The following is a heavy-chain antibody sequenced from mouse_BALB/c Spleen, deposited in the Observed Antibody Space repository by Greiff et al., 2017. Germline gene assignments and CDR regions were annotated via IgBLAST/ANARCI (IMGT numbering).Heavy chain of an antibody. CDR1: GFTFSNYW. CDR2: IRLKSNNYAT. CDR3: RYYGSLYYFDY. J-gene: IGHJ2*01. D-gene: IGHD1-1*01. V-gene: IGHV6-6*02. Sequence: EVQLVESGGGLVQPGGSMKLSCVASGFTFSNYWMNWVRQSPEKGLEWVAEIRLKSNNYATHYAESVKGRFTISRDDSKSSVYLQMNNLRAEDTGIYYCRYYGSLYYFDYWGQGTTLTVSS.